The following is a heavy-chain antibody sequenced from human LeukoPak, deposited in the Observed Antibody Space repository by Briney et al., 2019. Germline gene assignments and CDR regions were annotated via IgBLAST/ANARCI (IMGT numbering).Heavy chain of an antibody. J-gene: IGHJ4*02. CDR1: GFTFSSYA. CDR3: ARDYRAARKYFDY. Sequence: SRGSLRLSCAASGFTFSSYAMHWVRQAPGKGLEWVAVISYDGSNKYYADSVKGRFTISRDNSKNTLYLQMNSLRAEDTAVYYCARDYRAARKYFDYWGQGTLVTVSS. V-gene: IGHV3-30-3*01. D-gene: IGHD6-6*01. CDR2: ISYDGSNK.